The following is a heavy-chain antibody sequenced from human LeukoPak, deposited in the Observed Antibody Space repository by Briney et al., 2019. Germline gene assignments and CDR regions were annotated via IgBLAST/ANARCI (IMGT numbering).Heavy chain of an antibody. V-gene: IGHV3-7*01. J-gene: IGHJ4*02. CDR3: TRDEGATVATYRFDF. Sequence: GGSLRLSCEASGFDFSNYYMSWVRQAPGKGLEWLANIKYDRSYTYYVDSLNGRFTISRDNAKNSLYLQMSSLRADDTAVYYCTRDEGATVATYRFDFWGQGTLVTVS. CDR1: GFDFSNYY. D-gene: IGHD4-23*01. CDR2: IKYDRSYT.